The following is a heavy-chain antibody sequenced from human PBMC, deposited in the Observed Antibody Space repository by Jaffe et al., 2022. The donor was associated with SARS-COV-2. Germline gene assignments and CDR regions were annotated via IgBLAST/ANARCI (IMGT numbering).Heavy chain of an antibody. Sequence: QVQLVQSGAEVKKPGASVKVSCKASGYTFSSYGVSWVRQAPGQGLEWMGWISGYNGNTNYAQKLQGRVTVTTDTSTSTAYMELRSLRSDDTAVYYCAREPPSSSWLHDGSYAFDYWGQGTLVTVSS. J-gene: IGHJ4*02. CDR2: ISGYNGNT. CDR1: GYTFSSYG. CDR3: AREPPSSSWLHDGSYAFDY. D-gene: IGHD6-13*01. V-gene: IGHV1-18*01.